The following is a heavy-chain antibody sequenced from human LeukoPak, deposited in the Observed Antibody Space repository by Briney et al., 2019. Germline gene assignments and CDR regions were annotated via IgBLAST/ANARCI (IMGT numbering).Heavy chain of an antibody. CDR3: ARGLGATTGYYYGMDV. D-gene: IGHD1-26*01. Sequence: GASVKVSCKASGYTFTSYDINWVRQATGRGLEWMGWMNPNSGNTGYAQKFQGRVTMTRNTSISTAYMELSSPRSEDTAVYYCARGLGATTGYYYGMDVWGQGTTVTVSS. V-gene: IGHV1-8*01. J-gene: IGHJ6*02. CDR1: GYTFTSYD. CDR2: MNPNSGNT.